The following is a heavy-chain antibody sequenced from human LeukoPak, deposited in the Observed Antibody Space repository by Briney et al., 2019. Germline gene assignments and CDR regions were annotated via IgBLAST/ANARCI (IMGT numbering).Heavy chain of an antibody. CDR3: AARTLLDAFDI. J-gene: IGHJ3*02. CDR1: GFTFPSSA. D-gene: IGHD1-1*01. V-gene: IGHV1-58*02. Sequence: SVKVSCKASGFTFPSSAMQWVRQARGQRLEWIGWIVVGSGNTNYAQKFQERVTITRDMSTSTAYMELSSLRSEDTAVYYCAARTLLDAFDIWGQGTMVTVSS. CDR2: IVVGSGNT.